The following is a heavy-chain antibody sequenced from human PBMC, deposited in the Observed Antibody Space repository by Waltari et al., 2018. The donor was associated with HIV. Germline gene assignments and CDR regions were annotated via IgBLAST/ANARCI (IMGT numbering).Heavy chain of an antibody. D-gene: IGHD1-26*01. J-gene: IGHJ4*02. CDR2: ISWNSGSL. CDR3: AKGAFMTVMKEGARFEN. V-gene: IGHV3-9*01. Sequence: EVQLVESGGGLGQPGRSLRLSCKASGFSFNDYAMHWVRQAPGKGLEWVSGISWNSGSLYYANSVKGRFTIARDNAENSLYLQMNSLRPEDTALYYCAKGAFMTVMKEGARFENWGQGTLVTVSP. CDR1: GFSFNDYA.